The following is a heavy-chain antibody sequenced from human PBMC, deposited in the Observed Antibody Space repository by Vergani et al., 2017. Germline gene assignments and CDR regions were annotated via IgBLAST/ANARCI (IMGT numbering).Heavy chain of an antibody. CDR1: GYSFTTYW. D-gene: IGHD3-3*01. J-gene: IGHJ3*02. Sequence: EVQLVQSGAEVKKPGESLKISCKCSGYSFTTYWIGWVRQMPGKGLEWVSGISWNSGRIGYADSVKGRFTISRDNAKNSLYLQMNSLRGEDTAVYYCARAGFVDFWRDAFDIWGQGTMVTVSS. CDR2: ISWNSGRI. CDR3: ARAGFVDFWRDAFDI. V-gene: IGHV3-20*04.